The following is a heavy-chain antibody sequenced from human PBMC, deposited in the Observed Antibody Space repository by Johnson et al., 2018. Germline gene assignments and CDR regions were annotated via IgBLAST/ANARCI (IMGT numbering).Heavy chain of an antibody. Sequence: VQLVQSGGGLVKPGGSLRLSCAASGFTFSSYSMNWVRQAPGKGLEWVSSISSSSSYIYYADSVKGRLTISRDNAKNPLYLQMNSRRAEDTAVYYCARSQAGQHWGQGTLVTVSS. CDR1: GFTFSSYS. J-gene: IGHJ1*01. CDR3: ARSQAGQH. CDR2: ISSSSSYI. V-gene: IGHV3-21*01.